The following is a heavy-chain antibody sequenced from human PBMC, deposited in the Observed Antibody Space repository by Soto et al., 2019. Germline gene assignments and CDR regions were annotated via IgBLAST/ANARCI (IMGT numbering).Heavy chain of an antibody. CDR1: GYSFTSYW. Sequence: GESLKISCKGSGYSFTSYWIGWVRQMPGKGLEWMGIIYPGDSDTRYSPSFQGQVTISADKSISTAYLQWSSLKASDTAMYYCATTGKVGAARSYYYYYGMDVWGQGTTVTVSS. J-gene: IGHJ6*02. CDR2: IYPGDSDT. CDR3: ATTGKVGAARSYYYYYGMDV. V-gene: IGHV5-51*01. D-gene: IGHD2-15*01.